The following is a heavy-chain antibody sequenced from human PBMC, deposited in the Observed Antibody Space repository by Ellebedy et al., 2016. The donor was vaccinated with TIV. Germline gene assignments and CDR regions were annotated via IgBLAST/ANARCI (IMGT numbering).Heavy chain of an antibody. CDR3: ARGSHGYCSSTSCYSYFDY. D-gene: IGHD2-2*03. CDR2: IYPGDSDT. J-gene: IGHJ4*02. V-gene: IGHV5-51*01. Sequence: GGSLRLSCKGSGYSFTSYWIGWVRQMPGKGLEWMGIIYPGDSDTRSSPSFQGQVTISADKSISTAYLQWSSLKASDTAMYYCARGSHGYCSSTSCYSYFDYWGQGTLVTVSS. CDR1: GYSFTSYW.